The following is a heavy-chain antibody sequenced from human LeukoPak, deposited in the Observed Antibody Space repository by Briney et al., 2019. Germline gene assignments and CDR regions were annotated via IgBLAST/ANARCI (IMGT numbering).Heavy chain of an antibody. D-gene: IGHD3-10*01. Sequence: PSETLSLTCTVSGDSISSGRYYWSWIRQPAGKGLEWIGRIYPSGNTNYNPSLKSRVTILVDTYKNQFSLKLSSVTAADTAVYYCATNYGSGSYMSYGAFHIWGQGTMVTVSS. V-gene: IGHV4-61*02. J-gene: IGHJ3*02. CDR2: IYPSGNT. CDR3: ATNYGSGSYMSYGAFHI. CDR1: GDSISSGRYY.